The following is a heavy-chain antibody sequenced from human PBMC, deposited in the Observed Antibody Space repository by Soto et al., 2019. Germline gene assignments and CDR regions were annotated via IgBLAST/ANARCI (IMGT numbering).Heavy chain of an antibody. D-gene: IGHD1-26*01. J-gene: IGHJ6*02. CDR3: VRDSYSGTPGIYYGMDV. Sequence: GGSLRLSCAASGFTFSSYWMHWVRHAPGKGLVWVSRINTDGSGISCADSVKGRFTISRDNVKNMMYLQMNSLRAEDTAVYYCVRDSYSGTPGIYYGMDVWGQGTTVTVSS. CDR1: GFTFSSYW. V-gene: IGHV3-74*01. CDR2: INTDGSGI.